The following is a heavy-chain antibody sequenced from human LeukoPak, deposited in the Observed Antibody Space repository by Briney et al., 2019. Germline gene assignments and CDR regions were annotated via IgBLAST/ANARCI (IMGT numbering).Heavy chain of an antibody. CDR1: GGSIGSMSYY. V-gene: IGHV4-39*01. CDR2: VYYSGST. Sequence: SETLSLTCTVSGGSIGSMSYYWGWIRQPPGMALEWIVSVYYSGSTYYDPSLKSRVTISVDTSKNQFSLKLTSVTAADTAVYYCARRGPYYDSRTYYFDSWGQGTLVTVSS. J-gene: IGHJ4*02. D-gene: IGHD3-22*01. CDR3: ARRGPYYDSRTYYFDS.